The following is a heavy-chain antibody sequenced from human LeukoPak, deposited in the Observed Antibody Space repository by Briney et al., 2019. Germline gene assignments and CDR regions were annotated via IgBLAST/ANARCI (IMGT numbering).Heavy chain of an antibody. CDR3: ARVGRGYCSSTSCRRRGWFDP. V-gene: IGHV4-34*01. J-gene: IGHJ5*02. Sequence: PSETLSLTCAVYGGSFSGYYWNWIRQPPGKGLEWIGEINRSGSTNYNPSLKSRVTISVDTSKNQFSLKLSSVTAADTAVYYCARVGRGYCSSTSCRRRGWFDPWGQGTLVTVSS. CDR2: INRSGST. D-gene: IGHD2-2*01. CDR1: GGSFSGYY.